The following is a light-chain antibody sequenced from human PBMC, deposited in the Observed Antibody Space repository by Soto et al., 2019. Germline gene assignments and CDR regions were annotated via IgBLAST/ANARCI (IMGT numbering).Light chain of an antibody. V-gene: IGKV2-28*01. CDR2: LDS. Sequence: DIVLTQSPLSLPVTPGEPSSISCRSSQILLHSNGYNYLDWYLQKPGQSPQLLIYLDSNRASGVPDRFSGSGSGTDFTLKISRVEADDIGVYYCMQALQSWTFGQGTKVDIK. J-gene: IGKJ1*01. CDR1: QILLHSNGYNY. CDR3: MQALQSWT.